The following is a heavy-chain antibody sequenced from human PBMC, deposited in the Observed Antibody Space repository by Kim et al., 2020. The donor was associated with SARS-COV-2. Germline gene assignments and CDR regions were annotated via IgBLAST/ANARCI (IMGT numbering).Heavy chain of an antibody. D-gene: IGHD4-17*01. J-gene: IGHJ4*02. CDR3: AKVLRGTTQTTGGDLFDY. Sequence: GGSLRLSCVASGFTFNTYTMNWVRQAPGKGLEWVSGISGGGSGIYYADSVKGRFTISRDGSKNTLYLQMNSLRAEDTAIYYCAKVLRGTTQTTGGDLFDYWGQRALVTASS. V-gene: IGHV3-23*01. CDR1: GFTFNTYT. CDR2: ISGGGSGI.